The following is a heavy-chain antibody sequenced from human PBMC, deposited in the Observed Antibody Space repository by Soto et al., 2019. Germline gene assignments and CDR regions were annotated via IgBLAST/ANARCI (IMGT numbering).Heavy chain of an antibody. CDR1: GGSISSGGYY. V-gene: IGHV4-31*03. CDR3: ARGSHYYGSGSYSEYNWFDP. CDR2: IYYSGST. J-gene: IGHJ5*02. D-gene: IGHD3-10*01. Sequence: QVQLQESGPGLVKPSQTLSLTCTVSGGSISSGGYYWSWIRQHPGKGLEWIGYIYYSGSTYYNPSLKSRVTISVDTSKNQFSLKLSSVTAADTAVYYCARGSHYYGSGSYSEYNWFDPWGQGTLVTVSS.